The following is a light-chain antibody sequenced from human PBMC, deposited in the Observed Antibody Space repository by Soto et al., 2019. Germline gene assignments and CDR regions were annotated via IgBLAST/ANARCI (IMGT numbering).Light chain of an antibody. CDR2: AAS. CDR3: LQHNSYPIT. J-gene: IGKJ5*01. Sequence: DIQMTQSPSSLSASVGARVTITCRASQGTRNDLGCYQQKPGKVPKRLVYAASSLQSCFPSRFRGSGSGPEFTLTLSILQPDDFATYYCLQHNSYPITFVQGTLLVIK. CDR1: QGTRND. V-gene: IGKV1-17*01.